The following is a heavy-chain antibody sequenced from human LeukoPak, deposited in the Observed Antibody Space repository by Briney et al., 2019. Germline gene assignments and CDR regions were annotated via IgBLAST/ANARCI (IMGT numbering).Heavy chain of an antibody. J-gene: IGHJ6*03. Sequence: GGSLRLSCAASGFTFSDYYMSWIRQAPGKGLEWVSYISSSVSTIYYADSVKGRFTISRDNAKNSLYLQMNSLRAEDTAVYYCARVPQVTMVRGFGGYYYYMDVWGKGTTVTVSS. CDR2: ISSSVSTI. D-gene: IGHD3-10*01. CDR1: GFTFSDYY. V-gene: IGHV3-11*01. CDR3: ARVPQVTMVRGFGGYYYYMDV.